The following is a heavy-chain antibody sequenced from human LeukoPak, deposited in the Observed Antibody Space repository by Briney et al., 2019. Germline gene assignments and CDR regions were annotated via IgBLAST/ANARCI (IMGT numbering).Heavy chain of an antibody. D-gene: IGHD2-15*01. J-gene: IGHJ4*02. V-gene: IGHV3-23*01. CDR1: GFTFTTYA. CDR3: ARQLGYCSDGSCYFDS. Sequence: PGGSLRLSCAASGFTFTTYALSWVRQAPGKGLEWVSAIISGGGATFYQDSVKGRFTISRDCSENTLYLQMNTLRADDTAVYYCARQLGYCSDGSCYFDSWGQGTLVTVPS. CDR2: IISGGGAT.